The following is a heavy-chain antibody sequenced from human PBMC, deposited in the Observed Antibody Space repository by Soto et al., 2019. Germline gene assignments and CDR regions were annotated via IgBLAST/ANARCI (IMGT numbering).Heavy chain of an antibody. Sequence: EVQLLESGGGLVQPGGSLRLSCAASGFTFSSYAMSWVRQAPGKGLEWVSAISGSGGSTYYADSVKGRFTISRDNPRNTLYLQMNSLRAEDTAVYYGANEMAVAVSFFDYWGQGTLVTVSS. CDR3: ANEMAVAVSFFDY. D-gene: IGHD6-19*01. J-gene: IGHJ4*02. CDR2: ISGSGGST. V-gene: IGHV3-23*01. CDR1: GFTFSSYA.